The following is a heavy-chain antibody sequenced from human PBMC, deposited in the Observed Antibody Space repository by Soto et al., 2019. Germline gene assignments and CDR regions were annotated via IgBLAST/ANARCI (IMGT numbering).Heavy chain of an antibody. CDR1: DGSFSGYY. Sequence: QVQLQQRGAGLWKPSETLSLTCTVSDGSFSGYYWSWIRQPPGKGLEWIGDIDHSGSTHYSTSLKSRLTMSVDTSKNQFSLHLTSVTAADTALYYCSRGRPPRYWGQGTLVTVSS. CDR3: SRGRPPRY. CDR2: IDHSGST. V-gene: IGHV4-34*02. J-gene: IGHJ4*02.